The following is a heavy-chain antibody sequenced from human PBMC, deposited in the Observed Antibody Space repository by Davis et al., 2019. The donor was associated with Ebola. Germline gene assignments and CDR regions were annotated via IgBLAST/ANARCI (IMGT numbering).Heavy chain of an antibody. Sequence: GESLKISCAASRFTFSIYSMNWVRQAPGKGLEWVSSISSSSSYFSYADSVKGRFTISRDNAKNSLYLQMNSLRAEDTAVYYCARSVNYYFYGMDVWGKGTTVTVSS. CDR1: RFTFSIYS. V-gene: IGHV3-21*01. CDR2: ISSSSSYF. J-gene: IGHJ6*04. CDR3: ARSVNYYFYGMDV.